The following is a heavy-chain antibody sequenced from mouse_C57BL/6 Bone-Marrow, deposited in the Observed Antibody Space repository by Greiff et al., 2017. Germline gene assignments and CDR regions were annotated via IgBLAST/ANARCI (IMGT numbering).Heavy chain of an antibody. CDR1: GYTFTDYE. CDR3: TREGLGPYY. Sequence: QVQLQQSGAELVRPGASVTLSCKASGYTFTDYEMHWVKQTPVHGLEWIGAIAPETGGTAYNQKFKGKAILTADKSSSTAYMELRSLTSEDSAVYYCTREGLGPYYWGQGTTLTVSS. D-gene: IGHD4-1*01. CDR2: IAPETGGT. V-gene: IGHV1-15*01. J-gene: IGHJ2*01.